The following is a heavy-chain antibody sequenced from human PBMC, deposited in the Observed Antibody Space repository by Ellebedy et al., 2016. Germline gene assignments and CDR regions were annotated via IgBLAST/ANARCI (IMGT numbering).Heavy chain of an antibody. V-gene: IGHV3-7*01. CDR3: ARRIAARPDYYYAMDV. Sequence: GGSLRLSCAASGFSFSVYWMSWVRQSPGKGLEWVATINEDGTVKHYVDSVKGRFTISRDVAKNSLGLHMSSLRAEDTAVYYCARRIAARPDYYYAMDVWGQGTTVTVAS. CDR1: GFSFSVYW. CDR2: INEDGTVK. J-gene: IGHJ6*02. D-gene: IGHD6-6*01.